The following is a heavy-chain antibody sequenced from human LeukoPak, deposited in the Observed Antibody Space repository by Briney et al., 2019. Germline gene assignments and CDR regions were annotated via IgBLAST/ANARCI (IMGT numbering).Heavy chain of an antibody. CDR1: GFIFSSYE. CDR2: ISSSGSTI. J-gene: IGHJ4*02. V-gene: IGHV3-48*03. D-gene: IGHD5-18*01. CDR3: ARDGYSLYCFDY. Sequence: GGSLRLSCAASGFIFSSYEMNWVRQAPGKGLEWVSYISSSGSTIYYADSVKGRFTISRDNAKNSLYLQMNSLRAEDTAVYYCARDGYSLYCFDYWGQGTLVTVSS.